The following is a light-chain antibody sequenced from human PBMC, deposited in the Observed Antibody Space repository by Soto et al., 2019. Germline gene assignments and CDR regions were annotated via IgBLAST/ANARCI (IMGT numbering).Light chain of an antibody. V-gene: IGKV3-15*01. J-gene: IGKJ2*01. Sequence: EIVMTQSPATPSVSPGERATLSCRASQSVSSNLAWYQQKPGQAPRLLIYGASTRATGIPARFSGSGSGTESTLTISSLQSEDFAVYYCQQYNNWMYTFGQGTKLEIK. CDR3: QQYNNWMYT. CDR2: GAS. CDR1: QSVSSN.